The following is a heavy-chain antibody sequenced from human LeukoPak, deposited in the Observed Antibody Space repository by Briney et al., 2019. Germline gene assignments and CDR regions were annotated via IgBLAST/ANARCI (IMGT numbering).Heavy chain of an antibody. CDR3: ARDRTGDLDY. D-gene: IGHD3-16*01. V-gene: IGHV4-61*02. J-gene: IGHJ4*02. Sequence: SETLSLTCTVSGGSISRGSYYWSWSWIRQPAGKGLEWIGRIYTSGSTNYNPSLKSRVTMSVDTSKNQFSLSLSSVTAADTAVYYCARDRTGDLDYWGQGTLVTVSS. CDR2: IYTSGST. CDR1: GGSISRGSYY.